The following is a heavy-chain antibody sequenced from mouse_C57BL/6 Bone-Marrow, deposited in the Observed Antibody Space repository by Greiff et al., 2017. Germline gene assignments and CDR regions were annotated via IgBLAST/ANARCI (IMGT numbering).Heavy chain of an antibody. CDR1: GYTFTSYW. D-gene: IGHD3-2*02. CDR3: ASRQLRPHYYAMDY. CDR2: IDPNSGGT. V-gene: IGHV1-72*01. Sequence: QVQLKQPGAELVKPGASVKLSCKASGYTFTSYWMHWVKQRPGRGLEWIGRIDPNSGGTKYNEKFKSKATLTVDKPSGTAYMQLSSLTSEDSAVYYCASRQLRPHYYAMDYWGQGTSVTVSS. J-gene: IGHJ4*01.